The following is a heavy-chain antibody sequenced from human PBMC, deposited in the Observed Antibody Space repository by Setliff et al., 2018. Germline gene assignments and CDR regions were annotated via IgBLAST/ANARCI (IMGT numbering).Heavy chain of an antibody. J-gene: IGHJ3*02. CDR3: ALTTLSLCSGGNCPNALDI. D-gene: IGHD2-15*01. CDR1: GDSFSDYY. CDR2: IYHNGNT. Sequence: SETLSLTCAVYGDSFSDYYWSWIRQPPGKGLEWIGYIYHNGNTNFNPSLKSRVTMATDTSTKMAHMELSSLRSDDTAVYFCALTTLSLCSGGNCPNALDIWGQGTMVTVSS. V-gene: IGHV4-34*10.